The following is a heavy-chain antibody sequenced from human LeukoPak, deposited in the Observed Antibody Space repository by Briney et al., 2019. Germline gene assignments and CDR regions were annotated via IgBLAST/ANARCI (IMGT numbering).Heavy chain of an antibody. D-gene: IGHD3-10*01. J-gene: IGHJ4*02. Sequence: GGSLRLSWAASGFTFRNYVIHWVSQAPGKGLGWVAVTSSELKVNLYADSVKGRFTISRDNSRSTMYLQMNSLRPEDTAIYYCAREGYYGSGSPPSLYFDYWGQGTLVTVSS. CDR2: TSSELKVN. CDR3: AREGYYGSGSPPSLYFDY. V-gene: IGHV3-30*03. CDR1: GFTFRNYV.